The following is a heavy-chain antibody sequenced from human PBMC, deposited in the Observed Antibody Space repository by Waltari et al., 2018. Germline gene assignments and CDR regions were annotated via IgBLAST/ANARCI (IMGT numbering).Heavy chain of an antibody. CDR1: GFTFRSSA. D-gene: IGHD2-15*01. CDR3: AKDRVVAATMGATVY. J-gene: IGHJ4*02. Sequence: EVQLLESGGGLVQPGGSLRLSCAASGFTFRSSAMSWGRQAPGKGLEWVSVISGIGGSTYYADSVKGRFTISRDNSKNTLYLQMNSLRAEDTAVYYCAKDRVVAATMGATVYWGQGTLVTVSS. CDR2: ISGIGGST. V-gene: IGHV3-23*01.